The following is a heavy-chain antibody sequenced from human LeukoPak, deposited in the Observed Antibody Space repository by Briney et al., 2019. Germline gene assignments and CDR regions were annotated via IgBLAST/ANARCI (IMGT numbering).Heavy chain of an antibody. CDR2: ISWNSGSI. CDR1: GFTFDDYA. V-gene: IGHV3-9*01. D-gene: IGHD6-13*01. CDR3: AKGGYSSSWLKAEYFQH. J-gene: IGHJ1*01. Sequence: GGSLRLSCAASGFTFDDYAMHWVRQAPGKGLEWVSGISWNSGSIGYADSVKGRFTISRDNAKNSLYLQMNSLRAEDTALYYCAKGGYSSSWLKAEYFQHWGQGTLVTVSS.